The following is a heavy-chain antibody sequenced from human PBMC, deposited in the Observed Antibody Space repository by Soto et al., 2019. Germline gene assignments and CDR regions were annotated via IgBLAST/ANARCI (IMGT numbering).Heavy chain of an antibody. CDR1: GGTFSSYT. V-gene: IGHV1-69*04. CDR3: ARDRDKCSGGSCYYMDV. Sequence: ASVKVSCKASGGTFSSYTISWVRQAPGQGLEWMGRIIPILGIANYAQKFQGRVTITADKSTSTAYMELSSLRSEDTAVYYCARDRDKCSGGSCYYMDVWGKGTTVTV. J-gene: IGHJ6*03. CDR2: IIPILGIA. D-gene: IGHD2-15*01.